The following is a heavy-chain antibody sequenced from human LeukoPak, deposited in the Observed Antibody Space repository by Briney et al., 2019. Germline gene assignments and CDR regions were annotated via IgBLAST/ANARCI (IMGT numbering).Heavy chain of an antibody. V-gene: IGHV3-23*01. Sequence: PGGSLRLSCAASGFTFSSYAMSWVRQAPGKGLEWVSAISGSGGSTYYADSVKGRFTISRDNSKNTLYLQMNSLRAEDTAVYYCARHPRSSWYFFDYWGQGTLVTVSS. J-gene: IGHJ4*02. CDR1: GFTFSSYA. D-gene: IGHD6-13*01. CDR2: ISGSGGST. CDR3: ARHPRSSWYFFDY.